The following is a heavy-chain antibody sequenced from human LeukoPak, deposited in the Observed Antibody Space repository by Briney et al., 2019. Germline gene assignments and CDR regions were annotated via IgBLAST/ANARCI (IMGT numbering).Heavy chain of an antibody. V-gene: IGHV4-30-4*01. CDR3: ASLSGYYYFL. D-gene: IGHD3-22*01. Sequence: SQTLSLTCTVSGXSISSGDYYWRWIRQPPGKGLEWIGYIYYSGSTYYNPSLKSRVTISVDTSKNQFSLKLSSVTAADTAVYYCASLSGYYYFLWGQGTLVTVSS. CDR2: IYYSGST. CDR1: GXSISSGDYY. J-gene: IGHJ1*01.